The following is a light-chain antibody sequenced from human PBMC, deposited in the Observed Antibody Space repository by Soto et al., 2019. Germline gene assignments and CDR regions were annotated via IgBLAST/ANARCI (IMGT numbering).Light chain of an antibody. J-gene: IGKJ5*01. CDR2: DAS. V-gene: IGKV3-20*01. CDR3: QEYGSSPSIT. CDR1: QSVSSY. Sequence: EIVLTQSPATLSFSPGERATLSCRASQSVSSYLAWYQQKPGQAPRLLIYDASNRATGIPDRFSGSGSGTDFTLIISRLEPEDFAVYYCQEYGSSPSITFGQGTRLEIK.